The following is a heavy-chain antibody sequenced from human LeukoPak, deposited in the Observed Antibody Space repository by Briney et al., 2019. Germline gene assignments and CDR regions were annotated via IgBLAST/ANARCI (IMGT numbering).Heavy chain of an antibody. CDR1: GFNFSWYW. J-gene: IGHJ5*02. CDR3: ARPCGIYAENWFDP. CDR2: INQEANKI. V-gene: IGHV3-7*01. D-gene: IGHD5/OR15-5a*01. Sequence: GGSLRLSCAASGFNFSWYWMTWVRQAPGKGLEWVANINQEANKIYYVDSVKGRFTISRDNTHNSLYLQMNSLRSEDTAAYYGARPCGIYAENWFDPWGQGTLVTVSS.